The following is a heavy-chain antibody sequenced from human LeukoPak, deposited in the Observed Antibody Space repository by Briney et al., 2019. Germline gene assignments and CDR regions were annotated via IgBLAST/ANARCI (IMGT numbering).Heavy chain of an antibody. J-gene: IGHJ6*03. CDR1: GYTFTGYY. V-gene: IGHV1-2*02. CDR2: INPNSGGT. CDR3: ARGPLGSSSSGYYYYMDV. Sequence: GASVKVSCKASGYTFTGYYMHWVRQAHGQGLEWVGWINPNSGGTNYAQKFQGRVTMTRDTSISTAYMEVSRMRPDDTAVYYCARGPLGSSSSGYYYYMDVWGKGTTVTVSS. D-gene: IGHD6-6*01.